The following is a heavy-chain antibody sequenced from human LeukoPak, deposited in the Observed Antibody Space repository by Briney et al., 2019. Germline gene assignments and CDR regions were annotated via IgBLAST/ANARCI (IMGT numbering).Heavy chain of an antibody. J-gene: IGHJ4*02. CDR1: GFTFSSYW. Sequence: QPGGSLRLSCAASGFTFSSYWMSWVRQAPGRGLEWVANIKQDGSEKYYVDSVKGRFTISRDNAKNSLYLQMNSLRAEDTAVYYCASRPGAYYFDYWGQGTLVTVSS. V-gene: IGHV3-7*01. CDR2: IKQDGSEK. D-gene: IGHD3-10*01. CDR3: ASRPGAYYFDY.